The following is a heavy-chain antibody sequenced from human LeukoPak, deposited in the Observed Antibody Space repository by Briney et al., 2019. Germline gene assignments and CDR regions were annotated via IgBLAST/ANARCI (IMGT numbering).Heavy chain of an antibody. V-gene: IGHV3-9*01. J-gene: IGHJ2*01. Sequence: GGSLRLSCAASGFTFDDYAMHWVRQAPGKGLEWVSGVSWSSGSIGYADSVKGRFTISRDNAKNSLYLQMNSLRAEDTALYYCAKGHQYSTYWYFDLWGRGTLVTVSS. CDR3: AKGHQYSTYWYFDL. CDR1: GFTFDDYA. CDR2: VSWSSGSI. D-gene: IGHD2-15*01.